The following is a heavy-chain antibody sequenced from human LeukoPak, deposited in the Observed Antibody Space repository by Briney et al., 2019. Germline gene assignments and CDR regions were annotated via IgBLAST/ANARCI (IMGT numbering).Heavy chain of an antibody. V-gene: IGHV4-4*07. J-gene: IGHJ5*02. CDR3: ARDSGTTGEVKFDP. D-gene: IGHD3-10*01. CDR1: GGSFSGYY. Sequence: SETLSLTCAVYGGSFSGYYWSWIRQPAGKGLEWIGRISGSGTITYNPALQSRLSISIDTSKNQFSLKLMSVTAADTAVYYCARDSGTTGEVKFDPWGQGTLVTVSS. CDR2: ISGSGTI.